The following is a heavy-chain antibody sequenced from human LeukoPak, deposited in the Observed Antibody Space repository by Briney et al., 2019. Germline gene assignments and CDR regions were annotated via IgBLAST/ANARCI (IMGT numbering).Heavy chain of an antibody. J-gene: IGHJ6*03. D-gene: IGHD2-2*03. Sequence: PGGSLRLSCAASGFTVSSNYMSWVRQAPGKGLEWVSVIYSGGGTYYADSVKGRFTFSRDNSKNTLYLQMNSLRAEDTAVYYCAKDWIYYYYMDVWGKGTTVTVSS. CDR2: IYSGGGT. V-gene: IGHV3-53*01. CDR1: GFTVSSNY. CDR3: AKDWIYYYYMDV.